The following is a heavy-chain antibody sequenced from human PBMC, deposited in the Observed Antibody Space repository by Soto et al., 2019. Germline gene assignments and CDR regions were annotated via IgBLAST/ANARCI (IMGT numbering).Heavy chain of an antibody. CDR2: IIPIFGTA. V-gene: IGHV1-69*06. J-gene: IGHJ6*02. CDR3: AREGLAVAGKGVYYYYYGMDV. Sequence: QVQLVQSGAEVKKPGSSVKVSCKASGGTFSSYAISWVRQAPGQGLEWMGGIIPIFGTANYAQKFQGRVTITADKYTSTAYMELSSPRSEDTAVYYCAREGLAVAGKGVYYYYYGMDVWGQGTTVTVSS. D-gene: IGHD6-19*01. CDR1: GGTFSSYA.